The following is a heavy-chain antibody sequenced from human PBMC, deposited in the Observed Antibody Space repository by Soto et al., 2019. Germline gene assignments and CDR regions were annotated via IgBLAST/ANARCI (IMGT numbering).Heavy chain of an antibody. CDR2: MDPNSGDT. D-gene: IGHD6-13*01. CDR1: GYISSTFD. Sequence: ASVKVSCKASGYISSTFDINWVRQATGQGLEWMGWMDPNSGDTGYPQKFQGRVTMTRDTSTNTAYMELSGLSSEDTAVYYCARYSSYSSTWVYWGQGTLVTVSS. CDR3: ARYSSYSSTWVY. V-gene: IGHV1-8*01. J-gene: IGHJ4*02.